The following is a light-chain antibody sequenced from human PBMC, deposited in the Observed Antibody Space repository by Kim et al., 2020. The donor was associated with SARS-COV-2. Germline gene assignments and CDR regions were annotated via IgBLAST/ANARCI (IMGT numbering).Light chain of an antibody. V-gene: IGLV3-21*04. Sequence: SYELTQPPSVSVAPGKTARITCGGNNIGSKSVHWYQQKPGQAPVLVIYSDSDRPSGIPERFSGSNSGNTATLTISRVEGGDEADYYCQVWDGSSEHYVCGTGTKVTVL. CDR3: QVWDGSSEHYV. CDR2: SDS. J-gene: IGLJ1*01. CDR1: NIGSKS.